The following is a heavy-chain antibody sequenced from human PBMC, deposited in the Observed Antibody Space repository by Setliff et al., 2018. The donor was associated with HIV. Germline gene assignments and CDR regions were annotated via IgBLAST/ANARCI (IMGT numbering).Heavy chain of an antibody. D-gene: IGHD6-13*01. V-gene: IGHV3-48*04. CDR3: ARAQPFDP. Sequence: PGGSLRLSCSASGFTFSTYSMHWVRQAPGKGLEWISYISTIGSTIYYADSVKGRFTISRDNAKKALYLQMNGLRAEDTAVYYCARAQPFDPWGQGTLVTVSS. CDR1: GFTFSTYS. CDR2: ISTIGSTI. J-gene: IGHJ5*02.